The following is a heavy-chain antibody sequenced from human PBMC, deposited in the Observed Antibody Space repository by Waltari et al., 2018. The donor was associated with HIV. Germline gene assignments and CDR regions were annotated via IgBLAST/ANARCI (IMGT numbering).Heavy chain of an antibody. CDR1: GGTFRRNA. J-gene: IGHJ5*02. V-gene: IGHV1-69*18. D-gene: IGHD1-26*01. CDR2: IIRVFEAT. CDR3: ARGSSGSYRWFDP. Sequence: QEQLVQSGAEVKKLGSSVKVSCKASGGTFRRNAISWVRQAPGQGLEWMGSIIRVFEATSYAQKFHGRLTISADESTSTVFMELSSLSFDDTAVYYCARGSSGSYRWFDPWGHGTLVTVSS.